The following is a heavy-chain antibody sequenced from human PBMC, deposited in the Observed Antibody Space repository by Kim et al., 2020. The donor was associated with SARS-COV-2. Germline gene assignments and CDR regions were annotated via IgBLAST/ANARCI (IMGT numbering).Heavy chain of an antibody. V-gene: IGHV3-23*01. Sequence: GGSLRLSCAASGFTFSSYAMSWVRQAPGKGLEWVSAISGSGGSTYYADSVKGRFTISRDNSKNTLYLQMNSLRAEDTAVYYCADHQIKSGHKGATLTIFGVVGNWGQGTLVTVSS. CDR1: GFTFSSYA. CDR3: ADHQIKSGHKGATLTIFGVVGN. J-gene: IGHJ4*02. CDR2: ISGSGGST. D-gene: IGHD3-3*01.